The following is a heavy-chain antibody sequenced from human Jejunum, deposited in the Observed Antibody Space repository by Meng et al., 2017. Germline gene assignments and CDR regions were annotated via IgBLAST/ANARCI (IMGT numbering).Heavy chain of an antibody. V-gene: IGHV3-30*01. D-gene: IGHD3-22*01. CDR2: ITYQGSAT. J-gene: IGHJ4*02. CDR1: GFSFSRFA. CDR3: VRDYNDGSGRLDY. Sequence: QVTVVEVGGGGVQPGPSLRLSCAASGFSFSRFAMLWVRQDPGKGPEWVSFITYQGSATQYADSVKGRFTISRDNSKNMLYLQVNSLRPEDTAVYYCVRDYNDGSGRLDYWGQGTLVTVSS.